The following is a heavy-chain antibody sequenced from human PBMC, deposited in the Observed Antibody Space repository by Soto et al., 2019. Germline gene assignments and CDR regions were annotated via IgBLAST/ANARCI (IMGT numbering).Heavy chain of an antibody. D-gene: IGHD3-22*01. CDR3: ARGNYDSSGFLSHPQPYFDY. J-gene: IGHJ4*02. V-gene: IGHV1-18*01. CDR2: ISAYNGNT. CDR1: RYTFTSYG. Sequence: ASVKVSCKASRYTFTSYGISWVRQAPGQGLEWMGWISAYNGNTNYAQKLQGRVTMTTDTSTSTAYMELRSLRSDDTAVYYCARGNYDSSGFLSHPQPYFDYWGQGTLVTVSS.